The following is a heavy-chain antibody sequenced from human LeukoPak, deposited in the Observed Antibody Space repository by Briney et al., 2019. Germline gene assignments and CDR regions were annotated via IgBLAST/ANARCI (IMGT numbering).Heavy chain of an antibody. Sequence: ASVKVSCEASGYTFTSYYMHWVRQAPGQGLEWMGIINPSGGSTSYAQKFQGRVTMTRDTSTSTVYMELSSLGSEDAAVYYCARARYYYDSSGYLFDYWGQGTLVTVSS. J-gene: IGHJ4*02. D-gene: IGHD3-22*01. CDR1: GYTFTSYY. V-gene: IGHV1-46*01. CDR2: INPSGGST. CDR3: ARARYYYDSSGYLFDY.